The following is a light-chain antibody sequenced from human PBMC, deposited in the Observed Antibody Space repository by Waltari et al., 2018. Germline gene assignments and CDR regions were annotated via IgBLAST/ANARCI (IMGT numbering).Light chain of an antibody. J-gene: IGKJ1*01. CDR3: QHYVSLPAT. CDR1: QSVSKY. Sequence: EIVLTQSPGTLSLSPGDRAILSCRARQSVSKYLAWYQQKPGQAPRLLIYGASSRATGIPDRFSGSGSGTYFSLTISRLEPEDFAVYYCQHYVSLPATFGQGTKVEIE. CDR2: GAS. V-gene: IGKV3-20*01.